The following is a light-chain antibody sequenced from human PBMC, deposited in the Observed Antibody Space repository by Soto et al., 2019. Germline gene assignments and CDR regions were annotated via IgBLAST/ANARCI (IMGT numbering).Light chain of an antibody. CDR1: SSDVGAYNF. CDR3: SSYAGNNIVV. CDR2: DVS. J-gene: IGLJ1*01. Sequence: SVLTQPPSASGSDGQSVTISRTGTSSDVGAYNFVSWYQQHPNKAPKLMIYDVSKRPSGVPDRFSASKSGNTASLTVSGLQAEDEADYYCSSYAGNNIVVFGTGTKVTVL. V-gene: IGLV2-8*01.